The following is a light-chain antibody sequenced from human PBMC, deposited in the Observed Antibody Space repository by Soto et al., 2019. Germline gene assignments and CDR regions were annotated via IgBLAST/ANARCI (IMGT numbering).Light chain of an antibody. V-gene: IGKV1-39*01. CDR2: AAS. CDR3: QQSYGTPRT. CDR1: QSISSY. Sequence: DIPMTQSPSSLSASVGDRVTITCRASQSISSYLNWYQQKPGKAPKLLIYAASSLQSGVPSRFSGSGSGTDFTLTISRLQPEDFATYYCQQSYGTPRTFGQGTKLEIK. J-gene: IGKJ2*02.